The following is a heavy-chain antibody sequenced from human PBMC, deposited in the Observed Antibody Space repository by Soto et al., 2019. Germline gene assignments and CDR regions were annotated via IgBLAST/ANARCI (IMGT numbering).Heavy chain of an antibody. V-gene: IGHV3-23*01. Sequence: GGSLRLSCAASGFTFSSYAMSWVRQAPGKGLEWVSAISGVGETTTYYADSVKGRFTISRDNSKNTLYLQMNSLRAEDTAVYYCAKDPYSSGWYYYFGYWGQGTLVTVSS. CDR2: ISGVGETTT. CDR3: AKDPYSSGWYYYFGY. J-gene: IGHJ4*02. CDR1: GFTFSSYA. D-gene: IGHD6-19*01.